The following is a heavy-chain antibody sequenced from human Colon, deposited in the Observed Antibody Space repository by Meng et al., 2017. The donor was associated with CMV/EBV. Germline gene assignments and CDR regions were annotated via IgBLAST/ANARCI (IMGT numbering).Heavy chain of an antibody. J-gene: IGHJ5*02. CDR2: SSAYNGNT. D-gene: IGHD4-23*01. CDR1: GFPFTSYS. V-gene: IGHV1-18*04. CDR3: ARLNGGNSGDWFDP. Sequence: AAVKVSCKASGFPFTSYSFTWVRQAPGQGLEWLGWSSAYNGNTNYAQIVQGRVTMTTDPSTTTAYMELRNLRSDDTAVYYCARLNGGNSGDWFDPWGQGTLVTVSS.